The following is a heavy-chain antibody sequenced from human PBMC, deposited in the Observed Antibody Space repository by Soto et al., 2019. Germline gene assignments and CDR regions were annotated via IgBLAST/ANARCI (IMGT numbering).Heavy chain of an antibody. CDR2: MSRSSTYT. J-gene: IGHJ5*02. V-gene: IGHV3-11*05. CDR1: GFTFSDYD. CDR3: ARGPPYYTSASYFRTAMCDP. Sequence: QVPLVESGGGLVKPGGSLRLSCAASGFTFSDYDMTWIRQAPGKGLEWVSSMSRSSTYTNYADSVKGRFTVSRDSAKNSLDLQMTSLRVDDTAVYYCARGPPYYTSASYFRTAMCDPWGQGTLVSVSS. D-gene: IGHD3-10*01.